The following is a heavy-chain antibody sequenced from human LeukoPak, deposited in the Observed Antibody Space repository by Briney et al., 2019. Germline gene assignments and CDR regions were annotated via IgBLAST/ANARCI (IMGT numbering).Heavy chain of an antibody. J-gene: IGHJ4*02. V-gene: IGHV4-39*07. CDR2: IYYSGST. CDR1: GGSISSSSYY. CDR3: ARAVGTSRNFFDY. D-gene: IGHD4-23*01. Sequence: SETLSLTCTVSGGSISSSSYYWGWIRQPPGKGLEWIGSIYYSGSTYYDPSLKSRVTISVDTSKNQFSLKLSSVTAADTAMYCCARAVGTSRNFFDYWGQGTLVTVSS.